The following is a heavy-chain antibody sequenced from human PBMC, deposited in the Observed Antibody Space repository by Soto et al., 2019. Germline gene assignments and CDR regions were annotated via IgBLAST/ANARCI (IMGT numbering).Heavy chain of an antibody. V-gene: IGHV3-11*01. CDR1: GFSFSDYY. Sequence: PGGSLRLSCAASGFSFSDYYMSWIRQAPGKGLEWVSYIRSSDNTRYYADSVKGRFTISRDNAKNSLYLQMNSLRAEDTATYFCVSWVSAHFDYWGHGTPVTVSS. J-gene: IGHJ4*01. CDR2: IRSSDNTR. CDR3: VSWVSAHFDY. D-gene: IGHD2-8*01.